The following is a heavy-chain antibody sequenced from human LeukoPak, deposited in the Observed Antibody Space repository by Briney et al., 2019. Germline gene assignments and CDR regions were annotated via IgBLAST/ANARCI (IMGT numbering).Heavy chain of an antibody. D-gene: IGHD5/OR15-5a*01. Sequence: GGSLRLSCAASGFSFSTYAMSWVRQAPGKGLEWVSLISNGGGSTYYTDSVKGRFTTSRDSSKNTLYLQMNSLTAEDTAIYYCAKSIRGVYTGSDYWGQGTLVTVSS. J-gene: IGHJ4*02. CDR2: ISNGGGST. CDR3: AKSIRGVYTGSDY. V-gene: IGHV3-23*01. CDR1: GFSFSTYA.